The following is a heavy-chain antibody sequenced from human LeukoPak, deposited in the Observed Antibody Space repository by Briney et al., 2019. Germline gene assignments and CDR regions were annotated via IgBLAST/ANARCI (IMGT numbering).Heavy chain of an antibody. D-gene: IGHD2-2*02. Sequence: GGSLRLSCAASGFTFSSYAMHWVRQAPGKGLEWVAVISYDGSNKYYADSVKGRFTISRDNSKNTLYLQMNSLRAEDTAVYYCARDRVADCSSTSCYTPYNWFDPWGQGTLVTVSS. CDR3: ARDRVADCSSTSCYTPYNWFDP. J-gene: IGHJ5*02. CDR1: GFTFSSYA. V-gene: IGHV3-30-3*01. CDR2: ISYDGSNK.